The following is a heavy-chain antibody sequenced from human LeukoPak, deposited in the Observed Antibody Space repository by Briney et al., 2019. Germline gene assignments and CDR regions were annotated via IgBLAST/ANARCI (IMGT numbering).Heavy chain of an antibody. J-gene: IGHJ5*02. D-gene: IGHD6-13*01. CDR3: ARDASAAAQYNWFDP. CDR2: IYHSGST. V-gene: IGHV4-38-2*02. Sequence: SETLSLTCTVSGYSISSGYYWGWIRQPPGKGLESIGSIYHSGSTYYNPSLKSRVTISVDTSKNQFSLKLSSVTAADTAVYYCARDASAAAQYNWFDPWGQGTLVTVSS. CDR1: GYSISSGYY.